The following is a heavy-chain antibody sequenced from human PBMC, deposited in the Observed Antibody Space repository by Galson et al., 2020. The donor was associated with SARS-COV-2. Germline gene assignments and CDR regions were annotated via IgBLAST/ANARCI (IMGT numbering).Heavy chain of an antibody. D-gene: IGHD5-12*01. V-gene: IGHV1-69*13. CDR3: AREAAGRYTGYEYYFEY. CDR1: GGTFRSYV. Sequence: SVKVSCKASGGTFRSYVINWVRQAPGQGLEWMGGIIPVFGLANYAQKFQGRVTITADESTSTSYMELSSLRSEDTAVYYCAREAAGRYTGYEYYFEYWGQGTRVTVSS. CDR2: IIPVFGLA. J-gene: IGHJ4*02.